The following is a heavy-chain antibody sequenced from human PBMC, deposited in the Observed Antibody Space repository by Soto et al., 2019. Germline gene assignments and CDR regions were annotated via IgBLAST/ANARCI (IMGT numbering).Heavy chain of an antibody. CDR1: GGAVRTHC. V-gene: IGHV1-69*13. CDR3: ARVEPRLVSWWFDP. D-gene: IGHD6-19*01. J-gene: IGHJ5*02. Sequence: SVKVSCKASGGAVRTHCLSWAPQSPGQGLEWMGGIIPRFFATFYAQKFQGRVTFTADESTGTAYMELRNMKSDATAMYYCARVEPRLVSWWFDPWGQGTLVTVSS. CDR2: IIPRFFAT.